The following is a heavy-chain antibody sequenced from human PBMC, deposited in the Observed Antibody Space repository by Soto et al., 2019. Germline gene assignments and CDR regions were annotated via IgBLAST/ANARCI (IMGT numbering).Heavy chain of an antibody. J-gene: IGHJ4*02. CDR1: GFTFSSYA. Sequence: GWSLRLSCAASGFTFSSYAMSWVRQAPGKGLEWVSAISGSGGSTYYADSVKGRFTISRDNSKNTLYLQMNSLRAEDTAVYYCAKGKYYYDSSGYYGWGQGTLVTVSS. CDR2: ISGSGGST. CDR3: AKGKYYYDSSGYYG. D-gene: IGHD3-22*01. V-gene: IGHV3-23*01.